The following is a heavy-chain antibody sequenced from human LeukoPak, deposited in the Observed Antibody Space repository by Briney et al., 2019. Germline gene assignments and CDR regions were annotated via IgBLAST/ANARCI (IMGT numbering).Heavy chain of an antibody. CDR3: ASKSTYSSGWYQSDYYYYYYMDV. Sequence: GGSLRLSCAASGFTFSSYSKNWVRQAPGKGLEWVSSISSSSSYIYYADSVKGRFTISRDNAKNSLYLQMNSLRAEDTAVYYCASKSTYSSGWYQSDYYYYYYMDVWGKGTTVTVSS. J-gene: IGHJ6*03. CDR2: ISSSSSYI. D-gene: IGHD6-19*01. CDR1: GFTFSSYS. V-gene: IGHV3-21*01.